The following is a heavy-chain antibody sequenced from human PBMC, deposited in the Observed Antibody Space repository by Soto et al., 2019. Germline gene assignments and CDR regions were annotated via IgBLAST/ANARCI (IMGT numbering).Heavy chain of an antibody. CDR3: ARAVEYSSSNFDY. J-gene: IGHJ4*02. CDR2: IYSGGST. CDR1: GFTVSSNY. V-gene: IGHV3-53*01. Sequence: GSLRLSCAASGFTVSSNYMSWVRQAPGKGLEWVSVIYSGGSTYYADSVKGRFTISRDNSKNTLYLQMNSLRAEDTAVYYCARAVEYSSSNFDYWGQGTLVTVSS. D-gene: IGHD6-6*01.